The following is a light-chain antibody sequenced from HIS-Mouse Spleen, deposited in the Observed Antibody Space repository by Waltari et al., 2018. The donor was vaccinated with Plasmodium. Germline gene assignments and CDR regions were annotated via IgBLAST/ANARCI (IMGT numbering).Light chain of an antibody. CDR1: QSISSY. CDR2: AAS. J-gene: IGKJ1*01. CDR3: QQNYNPWT. Sequence: DIQITQSPSSLSASVGDSVTSPCRASQSISSYLNCYQQTPGKAPKLLIYAASSLQSEVPSSFSGSGSRTDFTPTISSLQPEYFATYYCQQNYNPWTFGQGTKVEIK. V-gene: IGKV1-39*01.